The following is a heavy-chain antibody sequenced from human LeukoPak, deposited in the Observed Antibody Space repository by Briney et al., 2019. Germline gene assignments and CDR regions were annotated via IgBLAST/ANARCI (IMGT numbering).Heavy chain of an antibody. CDR2: INHSGST. CDR1: GGSFSGYY. V-gene: IGHV4-34*01. J-gene: IGHJ4*02. CDR3: ARYSSSWYPYYFDY. Sequence: PSETLSLTCAVYGGSFSGYYWSWIRQPPGKGLEWIGEINHSGSTNYNPSLKSRVTISVDTSKNQFSLKLSSVTAADTAVYYCARYSSSWYPYYFDYWGQGTLVTVSS. D-gene: IGHD6-13*01.